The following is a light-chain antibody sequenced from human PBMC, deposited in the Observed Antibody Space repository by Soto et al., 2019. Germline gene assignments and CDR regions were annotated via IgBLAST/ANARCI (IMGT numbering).Light chain of an antibody. Sequence: DIQMTQSPSTLSASVGDRVTITCRASQSVRSWLAWYQQKPGRAPKFLIYDASSLESGVPSRFSGSRSGPDFTLTISSLQPEDFATYYCQQSYSPPRTLGQGTKVDI. V-gene: IGKV1-5*01. CDR2: DAS. J-gene: IGKJ2*01. CDR1: QSVRSW. CDR3: QQSYSPPRT.